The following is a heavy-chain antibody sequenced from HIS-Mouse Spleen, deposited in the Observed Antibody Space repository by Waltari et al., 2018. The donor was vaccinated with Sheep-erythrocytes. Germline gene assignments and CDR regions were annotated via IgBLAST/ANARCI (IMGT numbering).Heavy chain of an antibody. D-gene: IGHD3-16*02. J-gene: IGHJ1*01. Sequence: QVQLQESGPGLGKPSQTLSLTCTVSGGSISSGGYYWSWIRQHPGKGLEWIGYIYYSGSTYYNPSLKSRVTISVDTSKNQFSLKLSSVTAADTAVYYCARASPIYDYVWGSYRPVYFQHWGQGTLVTVSS. CDR1: GGSISSGGYY. CDR3: ARASPIYDYVWGSYRPVYFQH. CDR2: IYYSGST. V-gene: IGHV4-31*03.